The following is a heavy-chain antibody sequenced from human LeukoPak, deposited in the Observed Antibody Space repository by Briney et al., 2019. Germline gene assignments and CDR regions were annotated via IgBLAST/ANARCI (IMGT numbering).Heavy chain of an antibody. Sequence: PSETLSLTCTVSGGSISSSSYYWGWIRQPPGKGLEWIGSIYYSGSTYYNPSLKSRVTISVDTSKNQFSLKLSSVTAADTAVYYCARHAYYDFWSGYYTSDYFDYCGQGTLVTVSS. D-gene: IGHD3-3*01. V-gene: IGHV4-39*01. J-gene: IGHJ4*02. CDR3: ARHAYYDFWSGYYTSDYFDY. CDR2: IYYSGST. CDR1: GGSISSSSYY.